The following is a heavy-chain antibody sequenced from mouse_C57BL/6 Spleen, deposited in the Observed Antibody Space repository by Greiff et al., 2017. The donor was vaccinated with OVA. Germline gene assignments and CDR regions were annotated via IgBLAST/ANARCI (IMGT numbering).Heavy chain of an antibody. Sequence: VQLQQSGPELVKPGASVKISCKASGYSFTGYYMHWVKQSSEKSLEWIGEINPSTGGTSYNQKFKGKATLTVDKSSSTAYMQLKRLTSEDSAVYYCSGYVNYRFAYWGQGTLVTVSA. D-gene: IGHD2-1*01. J-gene: IGHJ3*01. CDR3: SGYVNYRFAY. CDR2: INPSTGGT. V-gene: IGHV1-43*01. CDR1: GYSFTGYY.